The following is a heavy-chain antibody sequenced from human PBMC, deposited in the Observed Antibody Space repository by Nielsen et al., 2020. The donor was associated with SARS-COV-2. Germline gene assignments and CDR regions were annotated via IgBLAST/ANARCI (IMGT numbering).Heavy chain of an antibody. CDR2: LSAYHGDT. V-gene: IGHV1-18*01. CDR1: GYAFSRYG. Sequence: ASVNVSCKTSGYAFSRYGIVWVRQAPGQGLEGMGWLSAYHGDTKDAQNFQGRLTLTTDRSTSTAYMELRSLTSDDTAVYYCARYEAAAESFDYWGQGTLVTVSS. D-gene: IGHD6-13*01. CDR3: ARYEAAAESFDY. J-gene: IGHJ4*02.